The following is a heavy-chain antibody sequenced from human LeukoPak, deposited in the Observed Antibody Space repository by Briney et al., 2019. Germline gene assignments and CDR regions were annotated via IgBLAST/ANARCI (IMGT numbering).Heavy chain of an antibody. CDR1: GFTFNIYA. V-gene: IGHV3-48*03. CDR3: ANHPFDY. Sequence: PGGSLRLSCAASGFTFNIYAMSWVRQAPGKGLEWVSYISSSGNIMYYADSVKGRFTISRDNAKNSLYLQMNSLRAEDTAVYYCANHPFDYWGQGTLVTVSS. CDR2: ISSSGNIM. J-gene: IGHJ4*02.